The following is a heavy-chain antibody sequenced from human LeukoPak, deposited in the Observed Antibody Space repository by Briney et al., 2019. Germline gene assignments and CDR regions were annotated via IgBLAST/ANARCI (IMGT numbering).Heavy chain of an antibody. V-gene: IGHV1-2*02. D-gene: IGHD2-2*01. CDR3: ARASRGYCSSTSCSHFDY. Sequence: ASVKVSCKASGYTFTGYYMHWVRQAPGQGLEWMGWINPNSGGTNYAQKFQGRVTMTRDTSISTAYMELSRPRSDDTAVYYCARASRGYCSSTSCSHFDYWGQGTLVTVSS. CDR1: GYTFTGYY. CDR2: INPNSGGT. J-gene: IGHJ4*02.